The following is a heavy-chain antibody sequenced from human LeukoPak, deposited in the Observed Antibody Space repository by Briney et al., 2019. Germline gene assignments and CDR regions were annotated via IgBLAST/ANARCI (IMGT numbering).Heavy chain of an antibody. J-gene: IGHJ4*02. CDR2: ISAYNGNT. CDR1: GYTFTSYG. CDR3: ARVQAVAGRGLRDFDY. V-gene: IGHV1-18*01. D-gene: IGHD6-19*01. Sequence: ASVKVSCKASGYTFTSYGISWVRQAPGQGLEWMGWISAYNGNTNYAQKLQGRVTVTTDTSTSTAYMELRSLRSDDTAVYYCARVQAVAGRGLRDFDYWGQGTLVTVSS.